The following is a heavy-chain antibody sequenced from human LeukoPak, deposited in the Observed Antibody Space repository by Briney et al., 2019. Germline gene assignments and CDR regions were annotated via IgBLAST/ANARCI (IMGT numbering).Heavy chain of an antibody. Sequence: SVTVSCKASGGTFSSYAISWVRQAPGQGLEWMGGIIPIFGTANYAQKFQGRVTITADESTSTAYMELSSLRSEDTAVYYCASRGSTYCGGDCSFDYWGQGTLVTVSS. J-gene: IGHJ4*02. D-gene: IGHD2-21*02. V-gene: IGHV1-69*01. CDR1: GGTFSSYA. CDR3: ASRGSTYCGGDCSFDY. CDR2: IIPIFGTA.